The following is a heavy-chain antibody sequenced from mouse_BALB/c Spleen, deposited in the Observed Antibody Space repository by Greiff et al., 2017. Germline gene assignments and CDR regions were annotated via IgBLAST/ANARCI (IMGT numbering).Heavy chain of an antibody. CDR3: ARQENYYREFAY. D-gene: IGHD2-14*01. Sequence: VQLQQPGAELVKPGTSVKLSCTASGYTFTSYWINWVQLRPGQGLEWIGDIYPGSGSTNYNEKFKSKTTLTVNTSSSTAYMQLSSLASEDSALYYCARQENYYREFAYWGQGTLVTVSA. J-gene: IGHJ3*01. CDR2: IYPGSGST. V-gene: IGHV1-55*01. CDR1: GYTFTSYW.